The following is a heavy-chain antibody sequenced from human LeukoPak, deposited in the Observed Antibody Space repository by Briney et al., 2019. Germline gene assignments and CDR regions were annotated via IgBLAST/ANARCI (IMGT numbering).Heavy chain of an antibody. D-gene: IGHD6-19*01. J-gene: IGHJ4*02. CDR3: ARVGRSSSGWLPDY. CDR1: GGSISSGSYY. Sequence: SQTLSLTCTVSGGSISSGSYYWSWIRQPAGKGLEWIGRIYTSGSTNYNPSLKSRVTISVDTSNNQFSLKLSSVTAADTAVYYCARVGRSSSGWLPDYWGQGTLVTVSS. V-gene: IGHV4-61*02. CDR2: IYTSGST.